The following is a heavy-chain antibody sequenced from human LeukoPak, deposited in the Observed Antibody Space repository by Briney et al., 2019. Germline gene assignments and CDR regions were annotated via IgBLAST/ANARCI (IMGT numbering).Heavy chain of an antibody. J-gene: IGHJ6*03. V-gene: IGHV4-59*08. CDR2: IYTSGST. CDR1: GGSMSSYY. CDR3: ARHLSGYDYLHYYYCYYMDV. D-gene: IGHD5-12*01. Sequence: PSETLSLTCTVSGGSMSSYYWSWIRQPPGKGLEWIGFIYTSGSTNYNPSLRTRVTISVDTSKNQFSLKLSSVTAADTAVYYCARHLSGYDYLHYYYCYYMDVWGKGTTVTVSS.